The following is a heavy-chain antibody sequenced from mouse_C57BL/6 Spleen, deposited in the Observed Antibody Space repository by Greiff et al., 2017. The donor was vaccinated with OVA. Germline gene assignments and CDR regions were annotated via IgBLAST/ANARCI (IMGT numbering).Heavy chain of an antibody. D-gene: IGHD1-1*01. CDR1: GFTFSNYW. CDR3: TGSITTADAMDY. V-gene: IGHV6-3*01. CDR2: IRLKSDNYAT. Sequence: EVHLVESGGGLVQPGGSMKLSCVASGFTFSNYWMNWVRQSPEKGLEWVAQIRLKSDNYATHYAESVKGRFTISRDDSKSSVYLQMNNLRAEDTGIYYCTGSITTADAMDYWGQGTSVTVSS. J-gene: IGHJ4*01.